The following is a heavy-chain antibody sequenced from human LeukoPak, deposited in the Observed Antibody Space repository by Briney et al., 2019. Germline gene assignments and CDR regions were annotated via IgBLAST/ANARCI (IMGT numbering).Heavy chain of an antibody. CDR1: GFTLSNYW. D-gene: IGHD1-26*01. Sequence: GGSLRLSCSASGFTLSNYWIHWVRQAPGTGLVWVSRINTDGSSTNYADSVKGRFTVSRDNAKNTLYLQMNSLRAEDTAIYYCARVIGWDEPFDLWGQGTMVTVSS. V-gene: IGHV3-74*01. CDR2: INTDGSST. CDR3: ARVIGWDEPFDL. J-gene: IGHJ3*01.